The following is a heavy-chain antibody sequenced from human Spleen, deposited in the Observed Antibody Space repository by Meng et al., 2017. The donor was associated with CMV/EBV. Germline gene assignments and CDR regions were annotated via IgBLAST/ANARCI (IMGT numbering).Heavy chain of an antibody. CDR2: IYSGGST. D-gene: IGHD3-10*01. CDR3: ARDGTGGYYFDY. V-gene: IGHV3-53*01. J-gene: IGHJ4*02. Sequence: GGSLRLSCAASGFTVSSDYMSWVRQAPGKGLEWVSVIYSGGSTYYADSVKGRFTISRDNSKNTLYLQMNSLRAEDTAVYYCARDGTGGYYFDYWGQGTLVTVSS. CDR1: GFTVSSDY.